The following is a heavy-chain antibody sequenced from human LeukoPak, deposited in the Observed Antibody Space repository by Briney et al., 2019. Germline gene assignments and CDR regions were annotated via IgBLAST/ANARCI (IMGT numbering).Heavy chain of an antibody. D-gene: IGHD2-15*01. CDR2: ISGSGGST. CDR3: AKDMFVVVVAATPDY. Sequence: GGSLRLSCAASGFTFSSYAMSWVRQAPGKGLEWVSAISGSGGSTYYADSVKGRFTISRDNSKNTLYLQMNSLRTEDTALYYCAKDMFVVVVAATPDYWGQGTLVTVSS. CDR1: GFTFSSYA. J-gene: IGHJ4*02. V-gene: IGHV3-23*01.